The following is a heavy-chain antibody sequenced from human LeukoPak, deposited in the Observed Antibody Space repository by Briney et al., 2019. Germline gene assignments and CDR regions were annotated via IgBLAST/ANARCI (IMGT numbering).Heavy chain of an antibody. CDR1: GESLSKYY. CDR3: ERRYCSSTSCYGNWDY. Sequence: SETLSLTCAVYGESLSKYYWTWIRQSPRKGLEWIGEINHRGSTNLNPSLKSRVTLSVDTSKHQFSLKLTSVTAADTAVYYCERRYCSSTSCYGNWDYWGQGTLVTVSS. V-gene: IGHV4-34*01. J-gene: IGHJ4*02. D-gene: IGHD2-2*01. CDR2: INHRGST.